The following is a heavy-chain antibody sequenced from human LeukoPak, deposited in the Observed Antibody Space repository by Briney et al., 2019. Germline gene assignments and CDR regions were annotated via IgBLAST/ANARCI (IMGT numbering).Heavy chain of an antibody. CDR1: GGSISSSIYY. J-gene: IGHJ3*02. V-gene: IGHV4-39*01. D-gene: IGHD5-24*01. CDR3: ARLGGYNLSRNAFDI. Sequence: PSETLSLTCTVSGGSISSSIYYWGWIRQTPGKGLEWIGNAYVNGHTYYNPSLKSRVTIVVDTSKNEFSLKLSSVTAADTAVYYCARLGGYNLSRNAFDIWGRGTLVTVSS. CDR2: AYVNGHT.